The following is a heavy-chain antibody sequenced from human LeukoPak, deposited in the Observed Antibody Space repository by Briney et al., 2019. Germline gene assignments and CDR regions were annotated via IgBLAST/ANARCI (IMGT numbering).Heavy chain of an antibody. Sequence: PSQTLSLTCTVSGVSISSYYWSWIRQPAGKGLEWIGRIYTSGSTYYNPSLKSRVTISVDTSKNQFSLKLSSVTAADTAVYYCARDRCSGGSCYSALPMGFDYWGQGTLVTVSS. D-gene: IGHD2-15*01. CDR3: ARDRCSGGSCYSALPMGFDY. CDR1: GVSISSYY. CDR2: IYTSGST. J-gene: IGHJ4*02. V-gene: IGHV4-4*07.